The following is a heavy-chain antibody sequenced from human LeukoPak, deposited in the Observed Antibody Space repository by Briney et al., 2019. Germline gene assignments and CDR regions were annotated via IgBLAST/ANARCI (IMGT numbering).Heavy chain of an antibody. V-gene: IGHV4-39*07. D-gene: IGHD3-10*01. Sequence: PSETLSLTCTVSGGSLSLYYWTWIRQPPGKGLEWIGSIYYSGSTYYNPSLKSRVTISVDTSKNQFSLKLSSVTAADTAVYYCVCYYGSGKGFDPWGQGTLVTVSS. CDR3: VCYYGSGKGFDP. J-gene: IGHJ5*02. CDR2: IYYSGST. CDR1: GGSLSLYY.